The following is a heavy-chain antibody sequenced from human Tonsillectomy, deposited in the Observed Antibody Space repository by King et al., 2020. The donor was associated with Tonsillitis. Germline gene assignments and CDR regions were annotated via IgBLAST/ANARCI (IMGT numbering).Heavy chain of an antibody. CDR1: GITFSSYW. V-gene: IGHV3-7*03. D-gene: IGHD3-16*01. CDR2: IKQDGSEK. CDR3: ATTSGPGGTFDF. J-gene: IGHJ3*01. Sequence: VQLVESGGGLEQPGGSLRLSCAASGITFSSYWMSWVRQTPGKGLEWVANIKQDGSEKYYVDSVKGRFTISRDNAKNSLYLHMNSLRAEDMAVYYCATTSGPGGTFDFWGQGTMVTVSS.